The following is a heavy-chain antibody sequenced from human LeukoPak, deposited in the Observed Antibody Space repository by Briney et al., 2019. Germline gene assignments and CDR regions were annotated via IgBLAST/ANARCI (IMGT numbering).Heavy chain of an antibody. CDR1: GGSISSYY. V-gene: IGHV4-59*01. Sequence: SETLSLTCTVSGGSISSYYWSWIRQPPGKGLEWIGYIYYSGSIKYNASLNSRVTISVDTSKNQFSLKLNSVTAADTAVYYCATETMVRGVADYWGQGTLVTVSS. J-gene: IGHJ4*02. D-gene: IGHD3-10*01. CDR3: ATETMVRGVADY. CDR2: IYYSGSI.